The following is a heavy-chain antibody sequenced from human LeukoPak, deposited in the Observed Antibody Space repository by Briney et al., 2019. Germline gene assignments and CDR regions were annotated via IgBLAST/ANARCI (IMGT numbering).Heavy chain of an antibody. Sequence: GGSLRLSCVASELTFSSYAMHWVRQAPGKGLEWVTVISYDASNKYYADSVKGRFTISRDNSKNTLYLQMNSLRAEDTAVYYCAGGIKQWLVPDYWGQGTLVTVSS. D-gene: IGHD6-19*01. CDR2: ISYDASNK. CDR1: ELTFSSYA. V-gene: IGHV3-30-3*01. J-gene: IGHJ4*02. CDR3: AGGIKQWLVPDY.